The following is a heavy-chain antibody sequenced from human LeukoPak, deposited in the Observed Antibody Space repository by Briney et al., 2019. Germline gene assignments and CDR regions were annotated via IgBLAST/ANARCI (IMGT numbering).Heavy chain of an antibody. CDR2: INPNSGGT. CDR3: ARADRLHGGPYLIGP. D-gene: IGHD2-21*01. CDR1: GYSFTDYY. V-gene: IGHV1-2*02. J-gene: IGHJ5*02. Sequence: ASVKVPCKASGYSFTDYYIHWVRQAPGQGLEWMGWINPNSGGTNSAQKFQGRVTMTRDTSITTVYMEVSWLTSDDTAIYYCARADRLHGGPYLIGPWGQGTLGTVSS.